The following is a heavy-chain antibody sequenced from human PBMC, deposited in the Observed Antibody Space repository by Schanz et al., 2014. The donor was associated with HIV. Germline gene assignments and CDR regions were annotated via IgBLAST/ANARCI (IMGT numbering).Heavy chain of an antibody. J-gene: IGHJ4*02. CDR3: AKDASSGVMFNFDY. D-gene: IGHD3-10*01. CDR2: ISGSGGST. Sequence: EVQLVESGGGLFQPGGSLRLSCAASGFPFSRYWMSWVRQVPGKGVEGVSGISGSGGSTYYADSAKGRLTISRDNSKNALSLQSMSLRAQDTDEYDCAKDASSGVMFNFDYWGQGTLVTVSS. CDR1: GFPFSRYW. V-gene: IGHV3-23*04.